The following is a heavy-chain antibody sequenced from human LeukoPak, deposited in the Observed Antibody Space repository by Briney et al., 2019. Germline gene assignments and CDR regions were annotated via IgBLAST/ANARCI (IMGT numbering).Heavy chain of an antibody. J-gene: IGHJ4*02. Sequence: PGKSLRLSCAASGFTFSSDSMSWVRQAPGQGPEWVSSISSHSSYIYQVDSVKGRFTVSRDNAKNSLYLQMNSLTAEDTAVYDCVRVGGSGSLDYWGQGTLVTVSS. D-gene: IGHD3-10*01. V-gene: IGHV3-21*01. CDR3: VRVGGSGSLDY. CDR1: GFTFSSDS. CDR2: ISSHSSYI.